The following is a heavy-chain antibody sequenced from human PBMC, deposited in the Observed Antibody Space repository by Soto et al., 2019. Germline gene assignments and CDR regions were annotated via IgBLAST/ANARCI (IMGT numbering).Heavy chain of an antibody. CDR3: AKRSEYSSTHPYFPFDY. J-gene: IGHJ4*02. D-gene: IGHD6-6*01. V-gene: IGHV3-23*01. Sequence: AGGSLRLSCAASGFTFSSYAMSWVRQAPGKGLEWVSAISGSGGSTYYADSVKGRFTISRDNSKNTLYLQMNSLRAEDTAVYYCAKRSEYSSTHPYFPFDYWGQGTLVTVSS. CDR2: ISGSGGST. CDR1: GFTFSSYA.